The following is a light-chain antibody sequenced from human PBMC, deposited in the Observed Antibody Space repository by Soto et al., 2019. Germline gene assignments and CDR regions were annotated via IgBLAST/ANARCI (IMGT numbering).Light chain of an antibody. CDR2: WAS. CDR1: QSVLYSSNNKNY. CDR3: QQYFRPWT. V-gene: IGKV4-1*01. J-gene: IGKJ1*01. Sequence: DIVMTQSPDSLAVSLSERATINCKYSQSVLYSSNNKNYIAWYQQKPGQPPKLLIYWASTPESGVPDRFSGSGSGTDFPLTISSLQAEDVAVYYCQQYFRPWTFGQGTKVEIK.